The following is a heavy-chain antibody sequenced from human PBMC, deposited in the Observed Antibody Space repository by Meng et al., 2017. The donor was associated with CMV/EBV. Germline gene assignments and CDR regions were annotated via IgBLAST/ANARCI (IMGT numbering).Heavy chain of an antibody. CDR1: YTFTSYG. J-gene: IGHJ5*02. CDR2: ISAYNGNT. Sequence: YTFTSYGISWVRQAPGQGLEWMGWISAYNGNTNYAQKLQGRVTMTTDTSTSTAYMELRSLRSDDTAVYYCARVKDDYVWRRPNWFDPWGQGTLVTVSS. CDR3: ARVKDDYVWRRPNWFDP. V-gene: IGHV1-18*01. D-gene: IGHD3-16*01.